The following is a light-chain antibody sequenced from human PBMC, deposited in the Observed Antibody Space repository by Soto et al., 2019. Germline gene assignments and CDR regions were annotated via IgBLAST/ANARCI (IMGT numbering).Light chain of an antibody. V-gene: IGLV2-8*01. Sequence: QSALTQPPSASGSPGQSVTISCTGTSSDVGAYNYVSWYQHHPGKAPKLMIYEVNKRPSGVPDRFSGSKSGNTASLTVSGLQAEDEADYYCTSYACDNTAVVFGGGTKVTVL. CDR1: SSDVGAYNY. CDR2: EVN. J-gene: IGLJ2*01. CDR3: TSYACDNTAVV.